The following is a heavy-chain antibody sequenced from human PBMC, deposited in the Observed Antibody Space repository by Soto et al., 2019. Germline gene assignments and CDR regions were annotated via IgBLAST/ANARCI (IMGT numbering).Heavy chain of an antibody. D-gene: IGHD6-19*01. CDR2: IYYSGST. CDR1: GGSVSSGSYY. Sequence: SETLSLTCTVSGGSVSSGSYYWSWIRQPPGKGLEWIGYIYYSGSTNYNPSLKSRVTISVDTSKNQFSLKLSSVTAADTAVYYCARDADGVAEVHGMDVWGQGTTVTVSS. V-gene: IGHV4-61*01. J-gene: IGHJ6*02. CDR3: ARDADGVAEVHGMDV.